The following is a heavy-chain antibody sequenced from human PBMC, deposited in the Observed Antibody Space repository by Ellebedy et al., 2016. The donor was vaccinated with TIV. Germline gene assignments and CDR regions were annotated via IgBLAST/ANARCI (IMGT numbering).Heavy chain of an antibody. J-gene: IGHJ3*02. CDR1: GFTFSSYA. CDR3: AGRSGTYSDAFDI. D-gene: IGHD1-26*01. Sequence: GESLKISXAASGFTFSSYAMSWVRQAPGKGLEWVSAISGSGDSTYYPDSVKGRFTISRGNSKNTLYLQMSSLGAEDTAVYYCAGRSGTYSDAFDIWGQGTMVTVSS. V-gene: IGHV3-23*01. CDR2: ISGSGDST.